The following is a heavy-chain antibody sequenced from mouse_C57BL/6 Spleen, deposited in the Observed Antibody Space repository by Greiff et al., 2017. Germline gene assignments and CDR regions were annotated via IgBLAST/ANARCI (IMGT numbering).Heavy chain of an antibody. CDR1: GYTFTSYW. Sequence: QVQLQQPGAELVKPGASVKLSCKASGYTFTSYWMHWVKQRPGQGLEWIGMIHPNSGSTNYNEKFKSKATLTVDKSSSTAYMQLSSLTSEDSAVYYCARSSADGYYWYFDVWGTGTTVTVSS. CDR3: ARSSADGYYWYFDV. V-gene: IGHV1-64*01. J-gene: IGHJ1*03. D-gene: IGHD2-3*01. CDR2: IHPNSGST.